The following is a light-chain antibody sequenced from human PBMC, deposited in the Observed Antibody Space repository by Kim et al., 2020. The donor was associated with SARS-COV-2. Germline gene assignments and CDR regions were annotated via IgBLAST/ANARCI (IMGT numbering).Light chain of an antibody. V-gene: IGKV3D-15*01. CDR1: QTVSSN. J-gene: IGKJ2*01. Sequence: EIVMTQSPATLSVSPGERATLSCRASQTVSSNLAWYQQRPGQAPRLLIYGASTRATGIPARFSGTASGTELTLSINSLQSEDFAVYYCQHYNNWPLTFGQGTKLEI. CDR3: QHYNNWPLT. CDR2: GAS.